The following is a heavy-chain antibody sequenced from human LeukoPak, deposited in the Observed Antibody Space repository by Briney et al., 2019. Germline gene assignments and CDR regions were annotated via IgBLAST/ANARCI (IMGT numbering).Heavy chain of an antibody. V-gene: IGHV4-34*01. CDR3: ARAETAKFQLQRYGSGRRNYYKGLDV. CDR2: INHGGST. CDR1: GGSFSGYL. J-gene: IGHJ6*02. D-gene: IGHD2-2*01. Sequence: KPSETLSLTCTVHGGSFSGYLWAWVRQPPEKGLDWIGYINHGGSTNFNPSLKSRVTISMDTPRNQFSLRLSSVTAADTAIYYCARAETAKFQLQRYGSGRRNYYKGLDVWGQGTTVTVSS.